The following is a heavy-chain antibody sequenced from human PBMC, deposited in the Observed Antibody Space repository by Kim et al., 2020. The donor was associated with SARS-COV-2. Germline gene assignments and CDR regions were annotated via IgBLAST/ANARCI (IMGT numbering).Heavy chain of an antibody. CDR3: ASAPSGVVGLYYFDY. CDR1: GGSISSGGYY. Sequence: SETLSLTCTVSGGSISSGGYYWSWIRQHPGKGLEWIGYIYYSGSTYYNPSLKSRVTISVDTSKNQFSLKLSSVTAADTAVYYCASAPSGVVGLYYFDYWGQGTLVTVSS. J-gene: IGHJ4*02. D-gene: IGHD3-16*02. CDR2: IYYSGST. V-gene: IGHV4-31*03.